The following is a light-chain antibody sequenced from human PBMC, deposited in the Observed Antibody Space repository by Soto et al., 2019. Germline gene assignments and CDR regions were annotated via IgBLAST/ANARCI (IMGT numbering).Light chain of an antibody. Sequence: QSVLTQPPSVSGAPGQGVIISCTGSSSNIGAGYDVQWYQQLPGTAPKLLIYGNTNRPSGVPDRFSGSKSGTSASLAITGLQVEDEADYYCQSYDSSLSTHYVLGTGTKVTVL. J-gene: IGLJ1*01. CDR1: SSNIGAGYD. V-gene: IGLV1-40*01. CDR3: QSYDSSLSTHYV. CDR2: GNT.